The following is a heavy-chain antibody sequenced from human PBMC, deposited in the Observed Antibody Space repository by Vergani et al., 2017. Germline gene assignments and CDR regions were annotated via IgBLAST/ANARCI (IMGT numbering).Heavy chain of an antibody. D-gene: IGHD6-6*01. CDR2: IIPIFGIA. Sequence: VQLLESGGGLVQPGGSLRLSCAASGFTFSSYAISWVRQAPGQGLEWMGGIIPIFGIANYAQKFQGRVTITADKSTSTAYMELSSLRSEDTAVYYCATLRGYSSSSRPHFDYWGQGTLVTVSS. J-gene: IGHJ4*02. CDR1: GFTFSSYA. V-gene: IGHV1-69*17. CDR3: ATLRGYSSSSRPHFDY.